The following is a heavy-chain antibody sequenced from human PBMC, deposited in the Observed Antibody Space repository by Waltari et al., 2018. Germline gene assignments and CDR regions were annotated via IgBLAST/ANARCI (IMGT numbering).Heavy chain of an antibody. CDR1: GFTFSSYG. CDR2: RWYDGSIE. Sequence: QVQLVESGGGVVQPGRSLRLSCAASGFTFSSYGMHWVRQAPGKGLEWVAVRWYDGSIEYYADSVQGRFTISRDNSKSTLYLQMNSLRAEDTAMYYCAKDLGGWYVRYWCQGTLVTVSS. D-gene: IGHD6-19*01. J-gene: IGHJ4*02. V-gene: IGHV3-30*18. CDR3: AKDLGGWYVRY.